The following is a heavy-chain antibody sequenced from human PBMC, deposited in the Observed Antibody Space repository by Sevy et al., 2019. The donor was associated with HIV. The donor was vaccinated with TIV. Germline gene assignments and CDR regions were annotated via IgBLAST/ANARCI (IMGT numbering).Heavy chain of an antibody. V-gene: IGHV1-69*13. J-gene: IGHJ6*02. CDR3: ARIPRGYISSWYNYYGMDV. CDR2: IIPIFGTA. D-gene: IGHD6-13*01. Sequence: APVKVSCKASGGTFSSYAISWVRQAPGQGLEWMGGIIPIFGTANYAQRFQGRVTITADESTSTAYMELSSLRSEDTAVYYCARIPRGYISSWYNYYGMDVWGQGTTVTVSS. CDR1: GGTFSSYA.